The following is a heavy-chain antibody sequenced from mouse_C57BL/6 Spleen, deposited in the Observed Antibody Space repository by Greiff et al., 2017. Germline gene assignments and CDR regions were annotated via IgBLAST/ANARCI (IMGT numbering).Heavy chain of an antibody. CDR3: ARDLYYGNYDFDY. CDR1: GYAFSSSW. J-gene: IGHJ2*01. Sequence: QVQLQQSGPELVKPGASVKISCKASGYAFSSSWMNWVKQRPGKGLEWIGRIYPGDGDTNYNGKFKGKATLTGDKSSSKAYMQLSSLTSEDSAVYFGARDLYYGNYDFDYWGQGTTLTVSS. D-gene: IGHD2-1*01. V-gene: IGHV1-82*01. CDR2: IYPGDGDT.